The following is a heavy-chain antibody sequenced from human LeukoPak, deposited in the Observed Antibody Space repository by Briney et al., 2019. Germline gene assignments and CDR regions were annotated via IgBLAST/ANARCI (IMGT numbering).Heavy chain of an antibody. V-gene: IGHV1-46*01. CDR3: ARVNHGGSRYYYDSSGYSANFDY. Sequence: ASVKVSCKASGYTFTCYYMHWVRQAPGQGLEWMGIINPSGGSTSYAQKFQGRVTMTRDTSTSTVYMELSSLRSEDTAVYYCARVNHGGSRYYYDSSGYSANFDYWGQGTLVTVSS. D-gene: IGHD3-22*01. CDR2: INPSGGST. J-gene: IGHJ4*02. CDR1: GYTFTCYY.